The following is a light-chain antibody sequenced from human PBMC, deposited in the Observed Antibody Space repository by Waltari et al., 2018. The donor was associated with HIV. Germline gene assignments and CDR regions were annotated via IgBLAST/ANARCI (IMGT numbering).Light chain of an antibody. J-gene: IGKJ2*01. CDR1: QRFTGSY. CDR3: QLYDSSFPMYT. CDR2: GAS. Sequence: ESVLKQSPGTLSLSPGERATLSCRTPQRFTGSYLAWYQQKPGQAPRLLIYGASSRAAGIPDRFSGSGSGTDFTLTISRLEPEDSAVYYCQLYDSSFPMYTFGQGTKLEIK. V-gene: IGKV3-20*01.